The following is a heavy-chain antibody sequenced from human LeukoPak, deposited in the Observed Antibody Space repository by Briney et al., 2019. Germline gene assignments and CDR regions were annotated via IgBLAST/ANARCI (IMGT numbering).Heavy chain of an antibody. D-gene: IGHD4-17*01. CDR2: IKQDGSEE. J-gene: IGHJ4*02. Sequence: PGGSLRLSCAASGFTFSNYWMTWVRQAPGKGLEWVATIKQDGSEEYYVDSVKGRFTISRDNVKNSLYVQMNSLRAEDTAVYYCARTTVADYWGQGTLVTVSS. CDR3: ARTTVADY. V-gene: IGHV3-7*01. CDR1: GFTFSNYW.